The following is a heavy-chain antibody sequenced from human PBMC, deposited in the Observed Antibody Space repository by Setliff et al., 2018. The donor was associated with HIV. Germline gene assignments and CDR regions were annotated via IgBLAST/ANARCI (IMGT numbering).Heavy chain of an antibody. Sequence: SVKVSCKASGGTFSSYPISWVRQAPGQGLEWMGGIIPIFGTTHYAQKFQGRVTVTADESTSTAHMQLSSLRSDDTAVYYCARGRNYDSSGYGDYYYYMDVWGKGTTVTVSS. CDR1: GGTFSSYP. D-gene: IGHD3-22*01. CDR3: ARGRNYDSSGYGDYYYYMDV. CDR2: IIPIFGTT. V-gene: IGHV1-69*13. J-gene: IGHJ6*03.